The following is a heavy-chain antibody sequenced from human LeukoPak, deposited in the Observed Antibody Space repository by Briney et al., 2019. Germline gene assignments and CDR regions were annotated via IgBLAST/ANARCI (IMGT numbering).Heavy chain of an antibody. D-gene: IGHD2-15*01. V-gene: IGHV3-74*01. CDR2: VNEDGSRI. Sequence: GGSLRLSCSASGFTLSQYWMHWVRQAPGKGLVWVARVNEDGSRINHADSVRGRFTISRDITKSTLFLQMNSLRVEDSAIYYCVRDFGGEDDYWGQGILVTVSS. CDR1: GFTLSQYW. J-gene: IGHJ4*02. CDR3: VRDFGGEDDY.